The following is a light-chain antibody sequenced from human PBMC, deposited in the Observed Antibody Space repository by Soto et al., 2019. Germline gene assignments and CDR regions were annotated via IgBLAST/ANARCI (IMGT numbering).Light chain of an antibody. J-gene: IGKJ2*01. CDR2: GSS. CDR1: QSVSNKY. CDR3: QQYGSSPPYT. V-gene: IGKV3-20*01. Sequence: EVVLTQSPGTLSLSPGERATLSCRASQSVSNKYLAWYQQKPGQAPRLLIFGSSDRATGIPDRFSGSGSGTDFTLTISRLEPEDFAVYYGQQYGSSPPYTVGQGTKLEIK.